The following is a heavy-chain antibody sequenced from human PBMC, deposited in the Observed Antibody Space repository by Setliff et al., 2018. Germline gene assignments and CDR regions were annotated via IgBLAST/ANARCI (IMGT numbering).Heavy chain of an antibody. Sequence: PSETLSLTCTVSGDSISSRRNYWGWFRQPAGKELEWIGQIYTSWSTNYNPSLRSRVTISVDTSKNQFSLKLRSVTAADTAVYYCARTGTYRYFDSWGQGTLVTVSS. J-gene: IGHJ4*02. CDR3: ARTGTYRYFDS. V-gene: IGHV4-61*09. CDR1: GDSISSRRNY. CDR2: IYTSWST. D-gene: IGHD1-1*01.